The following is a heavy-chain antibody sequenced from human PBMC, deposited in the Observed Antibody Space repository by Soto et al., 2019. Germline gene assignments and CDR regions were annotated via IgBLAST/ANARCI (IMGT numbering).Heavy chain of an antibody. V-gene: IGHV2-5*02. D-gene: IGHD3-16*01. CDR3: AHTYPPAFDI. CDR2: IYWDDDK. Sequence: QITLKESGPTLVKPTQTLTLTCSFSGFSLSTSKVGVGWIRQPPGKALEWLALIYWDDDKRYSPSLQSRLTTTKDASKNQVVLTMTNMDPVDTATYYCAHTYPPAFDIWGQGTMVTVSS. CDR1: GFSLSTSKVG. J-gene: IGHJ3*02.